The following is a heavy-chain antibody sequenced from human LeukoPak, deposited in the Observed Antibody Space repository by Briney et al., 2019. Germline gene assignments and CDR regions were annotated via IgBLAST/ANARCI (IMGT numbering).Heavy chain of an antibody. Sequence: SETLSLTCTVSGGSISSYYWSWIRQPPGKGLEWIGYIYYSGSTKYKSSLKSRLTISVDTSKNQFSLKLSSVTAADTAVYYCARESVAAAGIFLDYWDQGTLVTVSS. CDR3: ARESVAAAGIFLDY. CDR2: IYYSGST. V-gene: IGHV4-59*01. J-gene: IGHJ4*02. CDR1: GGSISSYY. D-gene: IGHD6-13*01.